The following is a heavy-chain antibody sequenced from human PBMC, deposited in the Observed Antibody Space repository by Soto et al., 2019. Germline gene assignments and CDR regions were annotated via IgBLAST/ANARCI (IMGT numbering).Heavy chain of an antibody. D-gene: IGHD2-2*01. CDR3: GRDLTSNANCIDP. CDR2: IYYTGKT. CDR1: GDYIHVGGYY. V-gene: IGHV4-30-4*01. J-gene: IGHJ5*02. Sequence: SETLSLTCSVSGDYIHVGGYYWTWIRKRPGKGLEWMGYIYYTGKTYYNPSLESRLTMSVDRSKNQFSLRLTSVTAADTAVYFCGRDLTSNANCIDPWGQGTLVTVSS.